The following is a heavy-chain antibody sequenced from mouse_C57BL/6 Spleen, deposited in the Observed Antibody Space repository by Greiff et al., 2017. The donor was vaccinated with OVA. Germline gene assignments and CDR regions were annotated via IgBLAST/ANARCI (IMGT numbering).Heavy chain of an antibody. V-gene: IGHV1-18*01. CDR1: GYTFTDYN. CDR3: ARRGHGNPYYYAMDD. D-gene: IGHD2-1*01. J-gene: IGHJ4*01. CDR2: INPNNGGT. Sequence: VQLQQSGPELVKPGASVKIPCKASGYTFTDYNMDWVKQSHGKSLEWIGDINPNNGGTIYNQKFKGKATLTVDKSSSTAYMELRSLTSEDTAVYYCARRGHGNPYYYAMDDWGQGTSVTVSS.